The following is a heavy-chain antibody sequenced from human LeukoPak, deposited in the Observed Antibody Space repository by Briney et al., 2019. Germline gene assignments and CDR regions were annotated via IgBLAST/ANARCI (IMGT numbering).Heavy chain of an antibody. J-gene: IGHJ4*02. D-gene: IGHD6-13*01. CDR2: LAYDASLV. Sequence: GGSLRHSCVASGFTFSIYGMHWVRQAPGKGLEWVAYLAYDASLVDYTNSVKGRFTISRDNSKNTLFLQMNSLRPEDTAVYYCAKKGGSWNYFDSWGQGTLVTVSS. V-gene: IGHV3-30*02. CDR3: AKKGGSWNYFDS. CDR1: GFTFSIYG.